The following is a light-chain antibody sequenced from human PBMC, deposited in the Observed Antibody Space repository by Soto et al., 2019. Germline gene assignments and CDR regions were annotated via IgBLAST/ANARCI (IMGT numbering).Light chain of an antibody. CDR3: TSFTTTNIWV. CDR2: EVS. V-gene: IGLV2-14*01. CDR1: SSDIGIYNY. Sequence: QSALTQPASVSGSPGQSITISCTGTSSDIGIYNYVSWYQQHLGKAPKLVICEVSNRPSGVSSRFSGSKSGNTASLTISGLRAEDEADYYCTSFTTTNIWVFGGGTQLTVL. J-gene: IGLJ3*02.